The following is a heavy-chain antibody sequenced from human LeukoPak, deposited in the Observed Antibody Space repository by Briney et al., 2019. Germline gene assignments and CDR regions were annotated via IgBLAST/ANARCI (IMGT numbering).Heavy chain of an antibody. CDR2: IQYDGSQK. CDR1: GFSFSNYG. CDR3: ARDLLSLPHKYFDS. V-gene: IGHV3-30*02. Sequence: GGSLRLSCAASGFSFSNYGMHWVRQAPGKGLEWVAYIQYDGSQKYYGDSVKGRFTISRDNSKNTVHLQMNGLRDEDTALYYCARDLLSLPHKYFDSWGQGTLVTVSS. J-gene: IGHJ4*02. D-gene: IGHD3-16*01.